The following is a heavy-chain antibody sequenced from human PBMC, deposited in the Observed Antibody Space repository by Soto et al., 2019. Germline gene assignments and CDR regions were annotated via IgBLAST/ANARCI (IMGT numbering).Heavy chain of an antibody. CDR2: MNPNSGNT. D-gene: IGHD2-2*01. Sequence: ASVKVSCKASGYTFTSYDINWVRQATGQGLEWMGWMNPNSGNTGYAQKFQGRVTMTRNTSISTAYMELSSLRSEDTAVYYCARVEIVVVPAASGGLDVWGQGTTVTVSS. CDR1: GYTFTSYD. J-gene: IGHJ6*02. V-gene: IGHV1-8*01. CDR3: ARVEIVVVPAASGGLDV.